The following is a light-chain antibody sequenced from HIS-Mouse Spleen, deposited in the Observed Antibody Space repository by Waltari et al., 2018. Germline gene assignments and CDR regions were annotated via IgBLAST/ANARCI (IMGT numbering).Light chain of an antibody. V-gene: IGLV2-23*03. J-gene: IGLJ2*01. CDR2: ECS. Sequence: SALTQPPTVSGSPGQPITSSRTLTRSDVRRYNLVSWSHRHPGKAPKLMIYECSKRPSGVSDRFSGSKSGNTASLSICGLRAEDEADYYCGSYEGSSTVVVFGGGTKLTVL. CDR1: RSDVRRYNL. CDR3: GSYEGSSTVVV.